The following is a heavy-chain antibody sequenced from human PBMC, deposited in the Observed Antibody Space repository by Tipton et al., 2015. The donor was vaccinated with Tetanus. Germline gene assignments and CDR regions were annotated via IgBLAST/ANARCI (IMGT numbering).Heavy chain of an antibody. V-gene: IGHV3-23*01. D-gene: IGHD3-22*01. CDR1: GFTFSSYA. Sequence: SLRLSCAASGFTFSSYAMSWVRQAPGKGLEWVSAISGSGGSTYYADSVKGRFTISRDNSKNTLYLQMNSLRAEDTAVYYCAKDPNQDYYDSSAGVYWGQGTLVTVSS. CDR2: ISGSGGST. J-gene: IGHJ4*02. CDR3: AKDPNQDYYDSSAGVY.